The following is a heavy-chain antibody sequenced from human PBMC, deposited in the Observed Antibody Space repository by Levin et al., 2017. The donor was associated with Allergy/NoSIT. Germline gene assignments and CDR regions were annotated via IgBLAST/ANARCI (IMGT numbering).Heavy chain of an antibody. CDR3: ARLPDIRGWPFDS. J-gene: IGHJ4*02. V-gene: IGHV4-59*01. D-gene: IGHD6-19*01. CDR2: IGYTGKI. Sequence: SETLSLTCTVSGVSMIGYYWTWIRKSPGKGLEWIGFIGYTGKIKYNPSLKSRISISIDTSKNQFSLELTFVTAADTAVYYCARLPDIRGWPFDSWGQGILVTVSS. CDR1: GVSMIGYY.